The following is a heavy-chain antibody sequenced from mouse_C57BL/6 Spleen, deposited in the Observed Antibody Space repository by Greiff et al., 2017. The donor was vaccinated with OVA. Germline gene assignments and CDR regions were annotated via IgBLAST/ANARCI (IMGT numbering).Heavy chain of an antibody. CDR2: ISNGGGST. V-gene: IGHV5-12*01. D-gene: IGHD2-4*01. Sequence: EVQRVESGGGLVQPGGSLKLSCAASGFTFSDYYMYWVRQTPEKRLEWVAYISNGGGSTYYPDTVKGRFPISRDHAKNTLYLQMSRLKSEDTAMYDCARGGPYDYDGAMDYWGQGTSVTVSS. CDR3: ARGGPYDYDGAMDY. J-gene: IGHJ4*01. CDR1: GFTFSDYY.